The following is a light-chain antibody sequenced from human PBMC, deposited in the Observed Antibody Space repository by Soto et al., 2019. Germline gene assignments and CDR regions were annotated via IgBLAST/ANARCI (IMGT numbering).Light chain of an antibody. V-gene: IGLV1-44*01. CDR1: SSNIGSNT. CDR2: TNN. Sequence: QSVLTQPPSASGTPGQRVTISCSGSSSNIGSNTLNWYQHLPGTAPKLLIYTNNQRPSGVPDRFSGSKSGTSASLPISGLQSGDEADYYCVAWDDSLNGYVFGPGTKVTVL. J-gene: IGLJ1*01. CDR3: VAWDDSLNGYV.